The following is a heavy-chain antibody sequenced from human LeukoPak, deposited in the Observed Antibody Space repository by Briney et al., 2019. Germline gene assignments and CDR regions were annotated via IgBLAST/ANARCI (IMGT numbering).Heavy chain of an antibody. Sequence: GESLKISCKASGYSFTSYWIGWVRQMPGKGLEWMGIIDPSDSETGYTPSFQGHVTISADKSLTTAYLQWNSLKASDTAMYYCARQTAMGRSGDYWGQGTLVAVSS. CDR2: IDPSDSET. J-gene: IGHJ4*02. D-gene: IGHD5-18*01. CDR3: ARQTAMGRSGDY. CDR1: GYSFTSYW. V-gene: IGHV5-51*01.